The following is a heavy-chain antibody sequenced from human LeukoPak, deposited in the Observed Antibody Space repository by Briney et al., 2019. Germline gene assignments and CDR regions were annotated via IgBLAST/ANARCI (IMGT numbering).Heavy chain of an antibody. CDR1: GGSFSGYY. V-gene: IGHV4-34*01. D-gene: IGHD5-24*01. Sequence: SETLSLTCAAYGGSFSGYYWTCIGQPPGKGLEWIGEINPSGSTNYNPSLKSRVTISVDKSKNQFSLKLSSVTAADTAVFYCARGQGRDVYNGILEYWGQGALVTVSS. J-gene: IGHJ4*02. CDR2: INPSGST. CDR3: ARGQGRDVYNGILEY.